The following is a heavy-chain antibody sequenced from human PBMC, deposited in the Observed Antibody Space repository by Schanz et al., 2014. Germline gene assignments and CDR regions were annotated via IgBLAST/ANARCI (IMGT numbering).Heavy chain of an antibody. CDR2: INPNSGGT. CDR3: ARARYPGYDCSGY. J-gene: IGHJ4*02. V-gene: IGHV1-2*06. CDR1: GHPFTAYY. Sequence: QVQLVQSGAEVKKPGASVKVSCKASGHPFTAYYMHWVRQAPGQGLEWMGRINPNSGGTNYAENFQGTVTMTRDTSTSTVYMQLSRTTSGDTARYFCARARYPGYDCSGYWGQGTLLIVSS. D-gene: IGHD5-12*01.